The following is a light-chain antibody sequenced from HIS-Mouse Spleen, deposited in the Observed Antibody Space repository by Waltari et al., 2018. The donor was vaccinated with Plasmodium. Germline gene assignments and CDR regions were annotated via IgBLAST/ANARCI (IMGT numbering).Light chain of an antibody. Sequence: EIVLTQSPATLSLSPGERATLSCRASQRVSSYLAWYQQKPAQAPRPLIYDAANRATGITARFSGSGSGTDFTLTISSREPEDFAVYYCQQRSNWPPLTFGGGTKVEIK. J-gene: IGKJ4*01. V-gene: IGKV3-11*01. CDR3: QQRSNWPPLT. CDR2: DAA. CDR1: QRVSSY.